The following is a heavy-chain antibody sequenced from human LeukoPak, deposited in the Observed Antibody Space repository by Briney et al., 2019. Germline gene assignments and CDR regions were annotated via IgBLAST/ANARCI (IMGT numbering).Heavy chain of an antibody. Sequence: GGSLRLSCAASGFTFSSYAMSWVRQAPGKGLEWVSAISGNGGSTYYADSVKGRFTISRDNSKNTLYLQMNSLRAEDTAVYYCAKDFIARYSYGYINWFDPWGQGTLVTVSS. CDR3: AKDFIARYSYGYINWFDP. CDR2: ISGNGGST. J-gene: IGHJ5*02. V-gene: IGHV3-23*01. CDR1: GFTFSSYA. D-gene: IGHD5-18*01.